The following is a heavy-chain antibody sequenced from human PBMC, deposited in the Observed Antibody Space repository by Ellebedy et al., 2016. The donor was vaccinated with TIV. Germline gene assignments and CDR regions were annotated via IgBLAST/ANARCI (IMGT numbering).Heavy chain of an antibody. CDR2: ISGSGGST. CDR1: GFTFSSYA. Sequence: GGSLRLXXAASGFTFSSYAMSWVRQAPGKGLEWVSAISGSGGSTYYADSVKGRFTISRDNSKNTLYLQMNSLRAEDTAVYYCAKYELLHHVPWFDPWGQGTLVTVSS. D-gene: IGHD3-10*01. J-gene: IGHJ5*02. CDR3: AKYELLHHVPWFDP. V-gene: IGHV3-23*01.